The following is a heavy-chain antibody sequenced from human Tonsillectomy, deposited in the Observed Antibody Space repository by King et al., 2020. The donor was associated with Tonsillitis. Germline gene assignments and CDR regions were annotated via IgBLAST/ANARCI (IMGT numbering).Heavy chain of an antibody. D-gene: IGHD3-22*01. CDR3: AREYYYDNNGHYYYFDY. J-gene: IGHJ4*02. V-gene: IGHV1-18*01. CDR2: ISPYNGNT. Sequence: QLVQSGAEVKKPGASVKVSCKTSGYTFATYGVTWVRQAPGQGLEWMGWISPYNGNTNYPQKFRGRVTMTTDTSTSTAYMELRSLRSDDTAVYFCAREYYYDNNGHYYYFDYWGQGTQVTVSP. CDR1: GYTFATYG.